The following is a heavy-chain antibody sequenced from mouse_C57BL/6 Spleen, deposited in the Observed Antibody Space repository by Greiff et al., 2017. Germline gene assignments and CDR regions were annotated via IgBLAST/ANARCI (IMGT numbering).Heavy chain of an antibody. V-gene: IGHV5-9-1*02. D-gene: IGHD6-1*01. J-gene: IGHJ4*01. CDR2: ISSGGDNL. CDR3: TRDPLYYVMDY. Sequence: EVKLVESGEGLVKPGGSLKLSCAASGFTFSSYAMSCVRQTPEKRLEWVAYISSGGDNLYYADTVKGRFTLSRDNARNTLYLQMSSLKSEDTAMYYCTRDPLYYVMDYWGQGTSVTVSS. CDR1: GFTFSSYA.